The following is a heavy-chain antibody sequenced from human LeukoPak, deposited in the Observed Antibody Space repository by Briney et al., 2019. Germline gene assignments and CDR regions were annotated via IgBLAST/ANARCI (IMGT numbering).Heavy chain of an antibody. CDR1: GYTFTDYY. Sequence: GASVKVSCKASGYTFTDYYVNWVRQAPGQGLEWMGWINPNSGNTNYAETFQGRVTMTRDTSISTAYMELNRLRSDDTAVYYCARRYNILTGFLFWGQGTLVTVSS. D-gene: IGHD3-9*01. CDR3: ARRYNILTGFLF. CDR2: INPNSGNT. J-gene: IGHJ4*02. V-gene: IGHV1-2*02.